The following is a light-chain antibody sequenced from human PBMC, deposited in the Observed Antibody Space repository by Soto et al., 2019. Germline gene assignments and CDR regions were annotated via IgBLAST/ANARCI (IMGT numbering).Light chain of an antibody. CDR2: DVT. J-gene: IGLJ1*01. CDR3: SSYTSSSTLCV. CDR1: SSDVGAYNY. V-gene: IGLV2-14*03. Sequence: QSALTQPASVSGSPGQSITLSCTGTSSDVGAYNYVSWYQQYPGKAPKYISYDVTNRPSGVSYRFSGSKAGNTASLTISGLQAEDEADYYCSSYTSSSTLCVFGTGTKVT.